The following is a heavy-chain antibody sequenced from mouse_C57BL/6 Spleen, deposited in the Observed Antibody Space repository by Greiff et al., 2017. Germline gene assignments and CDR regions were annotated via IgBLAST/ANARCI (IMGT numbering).Heavy chain of an antibody. J-gene: IGHJ2*01. D-gene: IGHD2-1*01. V-gene: IGHV1-61*01. CDR1: GYTFTSYW. CDR3: ARPYGNYPYYFDD. CDR2: IYPSDSET. Sequence: QVQLQQPGAELVRPGSSVKLSCKASGYTFTSYWMDWVKQRPGQGLEWIGNIYPSDSETHYNQKFKDKATLTVAKSSSTAYMQLSSLTSEDSAVYYCARPYGNYPYYFDDWGQGTTLTVSS.